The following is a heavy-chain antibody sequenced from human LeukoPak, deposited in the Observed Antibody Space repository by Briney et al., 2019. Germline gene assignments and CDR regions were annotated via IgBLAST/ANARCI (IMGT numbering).Heavy chain of an antibody. CDR1: GGSISSYY. CDR3: ARRRDGYNLADAFDI. D-gene: IGHD5-24*01. Sequence: SETLSLTCTVSGGSISSYYWSWLRQPPGKGLEWIGYIYYSGSTNYNPSLKSRVTISVDTSKNQFSLKLSSVTAADTAVYYCARRRDGYNLADAFDIWGQGTMVTVSS. J-gene: IGHJ3*02. CDR2: IYYSGST. V-gene: IGHV4-59*01.